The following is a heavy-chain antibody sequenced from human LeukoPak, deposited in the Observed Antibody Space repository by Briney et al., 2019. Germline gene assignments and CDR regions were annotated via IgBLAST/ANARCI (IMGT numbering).Heavy chain of an antibody. D-gene: IGHD6-13*01. Sequence: PSETLSLTCAVYGGSFSGYYWSWIRQPPGKGLEWIGEINHSGSTNYNPSLKSRVTISVDTSKNQFSLKLSSVTAADTAVYYCASCWGPAAGTSCWFDPWGQGTLVTASS. J-gene: IGHJ5*02. CDR1: GGSFSGYY. CDR2: INHSGST. CDR3: ASCWGPAAGTSCWFDP. V-gene: IGHV4-34*01.